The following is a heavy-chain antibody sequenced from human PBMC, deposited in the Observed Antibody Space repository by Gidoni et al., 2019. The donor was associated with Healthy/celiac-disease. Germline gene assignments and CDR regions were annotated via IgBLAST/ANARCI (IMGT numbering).Heavy chain of an antibody. CDR2: ISAYNGNT. Sequence: QVQLVQSGAEVKKPGASVKVSCKASGYTFTSYGISWVRQAPGQGLEWMGWISAYNGNTNDAQKLQGRVTMTTDTSTSTAYMELRSLRSDDTAVYYCARVAYSGSYWAIYDDAFDIWGQGTMVTVSS. D-gene: IGHD1-26*01. V-gene: IGHV1-18*01. CDR1: GYTFTSYG. J-gene: IGHJ3*02. CDR3: ARVAYSGSYWAIYDDAFDI.